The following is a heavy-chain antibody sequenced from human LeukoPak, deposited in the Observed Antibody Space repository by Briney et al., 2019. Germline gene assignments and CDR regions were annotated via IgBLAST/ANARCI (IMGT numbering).Heavy chain of an antibody. J-gene: IGHJ3*02. D-gene: IGHD3-3*01. CDR2: INPNTGDT. V-gene: IGHV1-2*02. Sequence: ASVKVSCKASGYTFTAYYLHWVRQAPGQGLEWMGWINPNTGDTNFAQKFQGSVTMTRDTSINTAYMEMSGLRSDDTAVYYCAKTRITIFGVVTTGAFDIWGQGTMVTVSS. CDR3: AKTRITIFGVVTTGAFDI. CDR1: GYTFTAYY.